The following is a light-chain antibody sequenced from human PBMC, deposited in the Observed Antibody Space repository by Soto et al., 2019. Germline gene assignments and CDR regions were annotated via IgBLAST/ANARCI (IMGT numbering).Light chain of an antibody. CDR3: CSYGGNYISI. V-gene: IGLV2-11*01. CDR2: DVS. Sequence: QSALTQPRSVSGSPGQSVTISCTGTSSDVGGYNYVSWYQHHPGKAPKLMIYDVSKRPSGVPDRFSGSKSGNTASLTISGLQAADEADYYCCSYGGNYISIFGGGTKLTVL. J-gene: IGLJ2*01. CDR1: SSDVGGYNY.